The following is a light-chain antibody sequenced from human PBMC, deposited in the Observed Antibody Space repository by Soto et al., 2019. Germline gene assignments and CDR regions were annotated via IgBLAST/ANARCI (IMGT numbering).Light chain of an antibody. J-gene: IGKJ3*01. V-gene: IGKV3-11*01. CDR1: QSVSSY. CDR2: DAS. Sequence: PGERATLSCRASQSVSSYLAWYQQKPGQAPRLLIYDASNRATGIPARFSGSGSGTDFTLTINSLEPEDFAVYYCQQRNKWPPIFTFGPGTKVDIK. CDR3: QQRNKWPPIFT.